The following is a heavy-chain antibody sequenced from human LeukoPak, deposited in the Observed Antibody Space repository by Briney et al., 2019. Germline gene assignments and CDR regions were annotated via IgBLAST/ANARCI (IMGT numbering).Heavy chain of an antibody. Sequence: ASVKVSCKASGSTFTSNYIHWVRQAPGQGLEWMGMIYPRDGSTSYAQKFQGRVTVTRDTSTSTVRMELSGLRSEDTAVYYCARDQEGFDYWGQGTLVTVSS. J-gene: IGHJ4*02. CDR1: GSTFTSNY. CDR2: IYPRDGST. V-gene: IGHV1-46*01. CDR3: ARDQEGFDY.